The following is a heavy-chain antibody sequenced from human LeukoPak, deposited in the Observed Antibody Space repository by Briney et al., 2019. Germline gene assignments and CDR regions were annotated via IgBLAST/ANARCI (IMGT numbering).Heavy chain of an antibody. CDR3: VRVHVNSGYYFGDAFDI. V-gene: IGHV4-38-2*02. J-gene: IGHJ3*02. CDR2: IYHSGST. Sequence: SETLSLTCTVSGYSISSGSYWGWIRQPPGKGLEWIGNIYHSGSTYYNPSLKSRVTISVDTSKNQFSLKLSSVTAAGTAVYYCVRVHVNSGYYFGDAFDIWGQGTMVTVSS. CDR1: GYSISSGSY. D-gene: IGHD3-22*01.